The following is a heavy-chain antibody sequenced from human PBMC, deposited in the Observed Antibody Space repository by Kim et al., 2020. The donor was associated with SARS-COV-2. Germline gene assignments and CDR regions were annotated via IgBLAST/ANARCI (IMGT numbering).Heavy chain of an antibody. V-gene: IGHV3-21*01. J-gene: IGHJ5*02. CDR1: GFTFSSYS. D-gene: IGHD3-10*01. Sequence: GGSLRLSCAASGFTFSSYSMNWVRQAPGKGLEWVSSISSSSSYIYYADSVKGRFTISRDNAKNSLYLQMNSLRAEDTAVYYCARDGGGYGSGSYAWFDPWGQGTLVTVSS. CDR3: ARDGGGYGSGSYAWFDP. CDR2: ISSSSSYI.